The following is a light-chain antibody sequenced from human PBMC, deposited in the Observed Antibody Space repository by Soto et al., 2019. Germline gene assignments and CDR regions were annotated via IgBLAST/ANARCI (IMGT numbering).Light chain of an antibody. CDR3: QQYGSSPWT. CDR1: QSVTSSH. V-gene: IGKV3-20*01. J-gene: IGKJ1*01. Sequence: EIVLTQSPGTLSLSRGERATLSCRASQSVTSSHLAWYQQKPGQAPRLLIYGALSRATGIPDRFSGSGSGTDFTLTISRLEPEDFAMYYCQQYGSSPWTFGQGTKVDIK. CDR2: GAL.